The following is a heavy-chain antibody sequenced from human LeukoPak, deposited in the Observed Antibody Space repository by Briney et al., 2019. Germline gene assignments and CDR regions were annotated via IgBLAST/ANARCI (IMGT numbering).Heavy chain of an antibody. D-gene: IGHD3-10*01. CDR1: GFTFSNAW. V-gene: IGHV3-15*01. CDR2: IKSKTDGGTT. CDR3: TTLMVRGVIQTDY. J-gene: IGHJ4*02. Sequence: GGSLRLSCAASGFTFSNAWMSWVRQAPGKGLEWVGRIKSKTDGGTTDYAAPVKGRFTISRDDSKNTLYLQMNSLKTEDTAVYYCTTLMVRGVIQTDYWGQGTLVTVSS.